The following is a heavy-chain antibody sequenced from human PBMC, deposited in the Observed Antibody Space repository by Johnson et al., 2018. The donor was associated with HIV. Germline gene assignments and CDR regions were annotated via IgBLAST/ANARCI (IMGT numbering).Heavy chain of an antibody. V-gene: IGHV3-30-3*01. CDR3: AKGYNWNYCES. J-gene: IGHJ3*01. CDR1: GFTFSSYA. D-gene: IGHD1-7*01. Sequence: QVQLLESGGGVVQPGRSLRLSCAASGFTFSSYAMHWVRQVPGKGLEWVAVISYDGSNKYYADSVKGRFTISRDNSKNTLYLQMNSLRAEDTALYYCAKGYNWNYCESWGQGTMVTVSS. CDR2: ISYDGSNK.